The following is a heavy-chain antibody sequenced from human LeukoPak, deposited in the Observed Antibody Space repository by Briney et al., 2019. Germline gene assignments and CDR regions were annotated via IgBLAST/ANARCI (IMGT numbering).Heavy chain of an antibody. J-gene: IGHJ4*02. V-gene: IGHV3-15*05. CDR2: IKSKTDGGTT. CDR3: AKDEGWWLPGTR. CDR1: GFAFSNAW. Sequence: PGGSLRLSCAASGFAFSNAWMSWVRQAPGKGLEWVGRIKSKTDGGTTDYAAPVKGRFTISRDNAKNSLYLQMNSLRAEDTALYYCAKDEGWWLPGTRWGQGTLVTVSS. D-gene: IGHD5-12*01.